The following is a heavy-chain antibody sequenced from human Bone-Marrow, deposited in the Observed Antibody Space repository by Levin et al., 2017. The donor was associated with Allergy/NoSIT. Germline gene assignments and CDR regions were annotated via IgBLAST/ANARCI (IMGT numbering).Heavy chain of an antibody. Sequence: TSGGSLRLSCAASGLSFSNYDMNWVRQAPGKGLEWVSSISSGSSHIDYADSVKGRFTISRDNPKNSLYLQMNSLRLEDTAVYFCASWAMFYYDGSDFDYFYYGMDVWGQGTTVTVSS. CDR2: ISSGSSHI. V-gene: IGHV3-21*06. CDR1: GLSFSNYD. J-gene: IGHJ6*02. CDR3: ASWAMFYYDGSDFDYFYYGMDV. D-gene: IGHD3-16*01.